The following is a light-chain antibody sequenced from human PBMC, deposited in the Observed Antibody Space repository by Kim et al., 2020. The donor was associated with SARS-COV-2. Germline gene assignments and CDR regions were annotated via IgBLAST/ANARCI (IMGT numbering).Light chain of an antibody. V-gene: IGKV1-17*01. J-gene: IGKJ5*01. CDR3: LQRNSYPIA. CDR1: QDIRND. CDR2: GAS. Sequence: ASVGDRVTITCRASQDIRNDLGWYQQNPGRAPKRLIYGASSLQSGVPSRFSGSGSGTEFTLTISSLQPEDFATYFCLQRNSYPIACGQGTRLEIK.